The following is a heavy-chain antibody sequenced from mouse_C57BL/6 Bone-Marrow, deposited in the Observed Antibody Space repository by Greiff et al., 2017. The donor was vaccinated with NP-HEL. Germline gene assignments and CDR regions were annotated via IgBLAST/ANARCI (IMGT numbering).Heavy chain of an antibody. CDR3: AIYYGTLYAMDY. CDR1: GYTFTSYW. CDR2: IDPSDSGT. Sequence: QVQLQQPGAELVRPGSSVKLSCKASGYTFTSYWMHWVKQRPIQGLEWIGNIDPSDSGTNYNQKFKDKATLTVDKSSSTAYMQLSSLTSEDSAVYYCAIYYGTLYAMDYWGKGTSVTVSS. V-gene: IGHV1-52*01. D-gene: IGHD1-1*01. J-gene: IGHJ4*01.